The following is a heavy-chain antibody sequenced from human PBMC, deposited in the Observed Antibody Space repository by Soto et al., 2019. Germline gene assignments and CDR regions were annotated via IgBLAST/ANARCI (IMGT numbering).Heavy chain of an antibody. J-gene: IGHJ6*02. D-gene: IGHD3-3*01. CDR2: IIPIFGTA. CDR3: ATLAYYDFWSGYYTGMRGNDSYYGMDV. CDR1: GGTFSSYA. V-gene: IGHV1-69*13. Sequence: SVKVSCKASGGTFSSYAISWVRQAPGQGLEWMGGIIPIFGTANYAQKFQGRVTITADESTSTAYMELSSLRSEDTAVYYCATLAYYDFWSGYYTGMRGNDSYYGMDVWGQGTSVTVSS.